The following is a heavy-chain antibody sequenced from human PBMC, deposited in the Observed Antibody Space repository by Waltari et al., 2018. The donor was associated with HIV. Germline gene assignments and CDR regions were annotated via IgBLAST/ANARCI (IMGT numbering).Heavy chain of an antibody. Sequence: QVQLQESGPGLVKPSETLSLTCTVSGGSISSYSCSWIRQPAGKGLEWIGRIYTSGSTNYNPSLKSRVTMSVDTSKNQFSLKLSSVTAADTAVYYCAGTYYDYVWGSYRPPPFDYWGQGTLVTVSS. CDR1: GGSISSYS. V-gene: IGHV4-4*07. CDR3: AGTYYDYVWGSYRPPPFDY. CDR2: IYTSGST. J-gene: IGHJ4*02. D-gene: IGHD3-16*02.